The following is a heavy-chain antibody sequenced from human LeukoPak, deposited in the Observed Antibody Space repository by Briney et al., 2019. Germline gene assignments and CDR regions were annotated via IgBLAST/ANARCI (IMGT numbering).Heavy chain of an antibody. CDR3: ARVGPCSGGSCYSRFSEYYYYGMDV. D-gene: IGHD2-15*01. CDR2: INPNSGGT. V-gene: IGHV1-2*02. CDR1: GYTFTGYY. Sequence: ASVKVSCKASGYTFTGYYMHWVRQAPGQGLEWMGWINPNSGGTNYAQKFQGRVTMTRDTSISTAYMELSRLRSDDTAVYYCARVGPCSGGSCYSRFSEYYYYGMDVWGQGTPVTVSS. J-gene: IGHJ6*02.